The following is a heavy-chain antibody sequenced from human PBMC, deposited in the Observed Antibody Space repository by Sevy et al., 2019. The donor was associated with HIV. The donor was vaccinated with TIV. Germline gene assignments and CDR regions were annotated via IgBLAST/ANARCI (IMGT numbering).Heavy chain of an antibody. V-gene: IGHV3-48*01. D-gene: IGHD3-10*01. CDR1: GFTFSSYW. CDR3: ARENYYGSGIPIDY. J-gene: IGHJ4*02. CDR2: ISSSSSTI. Sequence: GGSLRLSCEASGFTFSSYWMTWVRQAPGKRLEWVSYISSSSSTIYYADSVQDRFTISRDNAKNSLYLQMNSLRAEDTAVYYCARENYYGSGIPIDYWGQGTLVTVSS.